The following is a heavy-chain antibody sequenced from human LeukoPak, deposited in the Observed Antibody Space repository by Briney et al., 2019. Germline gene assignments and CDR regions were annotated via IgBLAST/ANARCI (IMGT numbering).Heavy chain of an antibody. Sequence: SETLSLTCTVSGGSISSYYWSWIRQPAGKGLEWIGRIYTSGSTNYNPSLKSRVTMSVDTSKNQFSLKLSSVTAADTAVYHCARDQHSSSWYWGWAFDIWGQGTMVTVSS. CDR3: ARDQHSSSWYWGWAFDI. D-gene: IGHD6-13*01. CDR2: IYTSGST. CDR1: GGSISSYY. J-gene: IGHJ3*02. V-gene: IGHV4-4*07.